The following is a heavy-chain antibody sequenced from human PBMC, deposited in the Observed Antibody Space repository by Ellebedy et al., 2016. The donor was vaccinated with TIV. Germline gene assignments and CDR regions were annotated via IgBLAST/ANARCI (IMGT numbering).Heavy chain of an antibody. CDR1: GFTFSNYA. Sequence: GGSLRLXXAASGFTFSNYAMSWVRQAPGKGLEWVSTVSISGDNTFYADSVKGRFTLSRDNSKNTLYLQMNSLRAEDTAVYYCVKGWGGFDSWGQGTLVTVSS. CDR2: VSISGDNT. V-gene: IGHV3-23*01. D-gene: IGHD1-26*01. J-gene: IGHJ4*02. CDR3: VKGWGGFDS.